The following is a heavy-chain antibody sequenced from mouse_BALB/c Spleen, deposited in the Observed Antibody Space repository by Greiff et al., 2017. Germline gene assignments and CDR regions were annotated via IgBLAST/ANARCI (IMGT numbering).Heavy chain of an antibody. CDR2: ISYSGST. D-gene: IGHD2-2*01. CDR1: GDSITSGY. V-gene: IGHV3-8*02. Sequence: EVQLQQSGPSLVKPSQTLSLTCSVTGDSITSGYWNWIRKFPGNKLEYMGYISYSGSTYYNPSLKSRISITRDTSKNQYYLQLNSVTTEDTATYYCARRAGYDGFFDYWGQGTTLTVSS. CDR3: ARRAGYDGFFDY. J-gene: IGHJ2*01.